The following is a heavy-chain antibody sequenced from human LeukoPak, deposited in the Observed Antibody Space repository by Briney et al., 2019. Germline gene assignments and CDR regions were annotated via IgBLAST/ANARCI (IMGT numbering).Heavy chain of an antibody. Sequence: PSETLSLTCSVYGGSSSGYWWSWIRQPPGKGLEWLGEINHSGSANYNPSPNRRVTISVDTSKSQFSLGLSAVTAADTAVYYCARARRDSGYYRIDYWGQGTLVTVSS. CDR3: ARARRDSGYYRIDY. J-gene: IGHJ4*02. V-gene: IGHV4-34*01. CDR1: GGSSSGYW. D-gene: IGHD3-3*01. CDR2: INHSGSA.